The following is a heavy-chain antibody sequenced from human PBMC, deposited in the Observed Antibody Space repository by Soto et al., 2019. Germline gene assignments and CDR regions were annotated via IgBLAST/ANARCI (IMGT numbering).Heavy chain of an antibody. Sequence: GGSLRLSCAASGFTFSSYGMHWVRQAPGKGLEWVAVIWYDGSNKYYADSVKGRFTISRDNSKNTLYLQMNSLRAEDTAVYYCARDPKSINHYDSSGFDYWGQGTLVTVSS. J-gene: IGHJ4*02. V-gene: IGHV3-33*01. CDR3: ARDPKSINHYDSSGFDY. CDR2: IWYDGSNK. D-gene: IGHD3-22*01. CDR1: GFTFSSYG.